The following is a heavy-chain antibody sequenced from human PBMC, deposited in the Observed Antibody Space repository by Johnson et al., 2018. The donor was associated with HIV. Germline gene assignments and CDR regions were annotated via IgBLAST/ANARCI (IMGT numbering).Heavy chain of an antibody. CDR3: ARDRRHYYDSSGYPDYDAFDI. J-gene: IGHJ3*02. D-gene: IGHD3-22*01. V-gene: IGHV3-20*04. Sequence: VQLVESGGGVVRPGGSLRLSCAASGFTFDDYGMSWVRRAPGKGLEWVPGINWNGGRTGYADSVRGRFSISRDIAKNSLYLQVNSLRAEATALYSCARDRRHYYDSSGYPDYDAFDIWGQGTMVTVSS. CDR2: INWNGGRT. CDR1: GFTFDDYG.